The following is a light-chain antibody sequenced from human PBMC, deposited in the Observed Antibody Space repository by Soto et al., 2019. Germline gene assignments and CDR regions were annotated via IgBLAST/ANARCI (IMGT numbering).Light chain of an antibody. CDR3: QHFGGTTFT. V-gene: IGKV3-20*01. CDR2: GAY. Sequence: EIVLTQSPGTLSLSPGEGATLSCRASQSVSSSYIAWYQQRPGQTHSLLIYGAYTRATGIQDRFSGSGSGTHFTLTIRRLEPGDFAVYYCQHFGGTTFTFGQGTRLEIK. J-gene: IGKJ5*01. CDR1: QSVSSSY.